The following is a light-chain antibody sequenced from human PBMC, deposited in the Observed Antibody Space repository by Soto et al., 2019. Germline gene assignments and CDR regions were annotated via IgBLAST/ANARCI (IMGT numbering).Light chain of an antibody. CDR3: SSYAGSNNGV. J-gene: IGLJ3*02. V-gene: IGLV2-8*01. CDR2: EVS. CDR1: SSDVGDYNY. Sequence: QSVLTQPPSASGSPGQSVTISCTGTSSDVGDYNYVSWYQQHPGKAPKLMIYEVSKRPSGVPDRFSGSKSGNTASLTVSGLQAEDAADYYCSSYAGSNNGVFGGGTKLTVL.